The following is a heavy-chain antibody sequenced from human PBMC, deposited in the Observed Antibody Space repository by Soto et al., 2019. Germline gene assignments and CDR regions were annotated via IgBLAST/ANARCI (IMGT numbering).Heavy chain of an antibody. V-gene: IGHV3-48*01. CDR2: ISSSSSTI. Sequence: PGGSLRLSCAASGFTFSSYSMNWVRQAPGKGLEWASYISSSSSTIYYADSVKGRFTISRDNAKNTLYLQMNSLRAEDTAVYFCVSENIVVVPAAMGEYYGMDVWGQGTTVTVSS. CDR1: GFTFSSYS. D-gene: IGHD2-2*01. J-gene: IGHJ6*02. CDR3: VSENIVVVPAAMGEYYGMDV.